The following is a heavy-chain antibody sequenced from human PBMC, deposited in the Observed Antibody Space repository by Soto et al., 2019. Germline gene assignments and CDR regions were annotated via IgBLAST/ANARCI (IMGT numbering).Heavy chain of an antibody. J-gene: IGHJ4*02. D-gene: IGHD3-22*01. CDR3: ATGQVVVITPFDY. CDR1: GFTFSSYA. V-gene: IGHV3-23*01. Sequence: GGSLRLSCAASGFTFSSYAMSWVRQAPGKGLEWVSAISGSGGSTYYADSVKGRFTISRDNSKNTLYLQMNSLRAEDTAVYYCATGQVVVITPFDYSGQGTLVTVYS. CDR2: ISGSGGST.